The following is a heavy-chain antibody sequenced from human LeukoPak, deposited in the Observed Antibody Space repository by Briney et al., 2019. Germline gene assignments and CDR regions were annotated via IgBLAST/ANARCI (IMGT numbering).Heavy chain of an antibody. J-gene: IGHJ4*02. CDR3: VKDQSDY. CDR1: GFTFSSDA. CDR2: ISGYGGST. V-gene: IGHV3-23*01. Sequence: GGSLRLSCTASGFTFSSDAMSWVRQAPGKGLEWVSAISGYGGSTYYADSVKGRFTISRDNSKTTLYLQMNSLRAEDTAVYYCVKDQSDYWGQGTLVTVSS.